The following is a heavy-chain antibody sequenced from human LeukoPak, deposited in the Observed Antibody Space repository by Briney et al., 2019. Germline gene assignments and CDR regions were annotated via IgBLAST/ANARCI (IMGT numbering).Heavy chain of an antibody. CDR1: GFTFSSFW. V-gene: IGHV3-7*01. CDR2: INQDGSEK. J-gene: IGHJ4*02. CDR3: ARDGGVSGYDLLDY. Sequence: GGSLRLSCAASGFTFSSFWTTWVRQAPGKGLEWVANINQDGSEKYYVDSVKGRFTISRDNAKNSVYLQMNSLRAEDTAVYYCARDGGVSGYDLLDYWGQGTLVTVSS. D-gene: IGHD5-12*01.